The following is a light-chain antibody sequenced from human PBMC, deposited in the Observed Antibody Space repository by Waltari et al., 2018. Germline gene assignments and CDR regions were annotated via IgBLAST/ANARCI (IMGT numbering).Light chain of an antibody. CDR1: ENIKND. V-gene: IGKV1-6*01. J-gene: IGKJ4*01. CDR2: AAS. Sequence: AIQTTQSPSPLPATVGDRVPITCRASENIKNDLGWYQQKPGKAPNLLIFAASSLQSGVPSRFSASGSGTDFTLTISSLQPEDFATYYCLQDYTFPLTFGGGTKVDI. CDR3: LQDYTFPLT.